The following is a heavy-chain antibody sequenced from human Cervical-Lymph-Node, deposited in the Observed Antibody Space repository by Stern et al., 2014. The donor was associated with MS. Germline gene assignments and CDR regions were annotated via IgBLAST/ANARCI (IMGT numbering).Heavy chain of an antibody. CDR3: ARHPRKRGYSGYDSYYFDY. Sequence: VQLVQSGAEVKKPGESLKISCKGSGYSFTSYWIGWVRQMPGKGLEWMGIIYPGDSDPRYSPSFQGQVTISADKSISTAYLQWSSLKASDTAMYYCARHPRKRGYSGYDSYYFDYWGQGTLVTVSS. CDR1: GYSFTSYW. V-gene: IGHV5-51*01. D-gene: IGHD5-12*01. CDR2: IYPGDSDP. J-gene: IGHJ4*02.